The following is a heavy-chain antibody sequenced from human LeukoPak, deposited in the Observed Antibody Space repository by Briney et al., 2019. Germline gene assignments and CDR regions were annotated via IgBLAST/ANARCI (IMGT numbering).Heavy chain of an antibody. V-gene: IGHV4-39*01. CDR2: IHYSGSA. CDR1: AASISDSDYY. CDR3: ARSYCTGSTCPRRWFDP. Sequence: SETLSLTCTVSAASISDSDYYWGWIRQAPGEALEWIGNIHYSGSAYYNPSLESRVTLDVDTSQNQVSLRLTSVTAADTAVYFCARSYCTGSTCPRRWFDPWGQGTLVTVSS. J-gene: IGHJ5*02. D-gene: IGHD2-8*02.